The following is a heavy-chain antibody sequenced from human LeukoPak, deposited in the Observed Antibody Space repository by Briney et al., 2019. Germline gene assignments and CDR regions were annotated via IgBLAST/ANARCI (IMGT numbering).Heavy chain of an antibody. D-gene: IGHD5-18*01. CDR1: GGSISSYY. CDR3: AALGYSYGFDY. CDR2: IYYSGST. J-gene: IGHJ4*02. V-gene: IGHV4-59*01. Sequence: SETLPLNCTVSGGSISSYYWSWIRQPPGKGLEWIGYIYYSGSTNYNPSLKSRVTISVDTSKNQFSLKLSSVTAADTAVYYCAALGYSYGFDYWGQGTLVTVSS.